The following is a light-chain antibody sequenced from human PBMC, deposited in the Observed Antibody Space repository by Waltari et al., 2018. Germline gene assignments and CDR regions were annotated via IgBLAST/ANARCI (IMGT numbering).Light chain of an antibody. CDR2: GAS. V-gene: IGKV3-15*01. CDR3: QQYNNWPYT. J-gene: IGKJ2*01. CDR1: QRVISN. Sequence: VVLTQSPATLSVSPGERATLSCRASQRVISNLAWYQQQPGPTPRLLIYGASTRATGIPGRFSGSGSGTEFTLPIYSLQSEDFAVYYCQQYNNWPYTFGQGTKLEIK.